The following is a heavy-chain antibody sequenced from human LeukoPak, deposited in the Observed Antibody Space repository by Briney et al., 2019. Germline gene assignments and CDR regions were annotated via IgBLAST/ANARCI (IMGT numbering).Heavy chain of an antibody. D-gene: IGHD3-3*01. J-gene: IGHJ6*02. Sequence: ASVKVSCKASGYTFTSYGISWVRQAPGQGLEWMGWISAYNGNTNYAQKLQGRVTMTTNTSTSTAYMELRGLRSDDTAVYYCARDVLEGYYYYGMDVWGQGTTVTVSS. CDR2: ISAYNGNT. V-gene: IGHV1-18*01. CDR3: ARDVLEGYYYYGMDV. CDR1: GYTFTSYG.